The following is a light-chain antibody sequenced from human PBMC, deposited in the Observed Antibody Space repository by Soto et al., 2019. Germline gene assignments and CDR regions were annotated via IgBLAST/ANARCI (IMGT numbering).Light chain of an antibody. V-gene: IGKV3-15*01. CDR1: QSVSSN. Sequence: IGMTQSPATLSVSPGERATLSCRASQSVSSNLAWYQQKPGQAPRLLIYGASTRATGIPARFSGSGSGTEFTLTISSLQSEDFAVYYCQQYNNWPLFGPGTKVDI. CDR3: QQYNNWPL. CDR2: GAS. J-gene: IGKJ1*01.